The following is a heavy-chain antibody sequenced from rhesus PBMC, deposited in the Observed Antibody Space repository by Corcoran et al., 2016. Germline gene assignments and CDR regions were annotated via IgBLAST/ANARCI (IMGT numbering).Heavy chain of an antibody. D-gene: IGHD6-25*01. CDR1: GFTFGIYA. V-gene: IGHV1-198*02. CDR2: SIPFVGIT. Sequence: QVQLGQSGAGGKKPGASGRVSGKALGFTFGIYAISWGGKAPGQGLEWMGVSIPFVGITNYAEKFQGSVTITADTSTSTAYMELSSLGSEDTAVYYCAREGRIAAAGTFDYWGQGVLVTVSS. J-gene: IGHJ4*01. CDR3: AREGRIAAAGTFDY.